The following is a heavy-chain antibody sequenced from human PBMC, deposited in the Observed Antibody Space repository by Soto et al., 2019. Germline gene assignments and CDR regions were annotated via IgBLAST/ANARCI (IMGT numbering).Heavy chain of an antibody. CDR1: GFSFSGHY. CDR2: ISPRSNYR. Sequence: PWGSLLLACAASGFSFSGHYMSWIRQAPGKGLEWLSYISPRSNYREYADSVKGRHTISRDNAKKSLFLQMNSLRAEDTGVYYCVRGGGGGQFDSWGQGTLVTVSS. J-gene: IGHJ4*02. D-gene: IGHD2-21*01. V-gene: IGHV3-11*05. CDR3: VRGGGGGQFDS.